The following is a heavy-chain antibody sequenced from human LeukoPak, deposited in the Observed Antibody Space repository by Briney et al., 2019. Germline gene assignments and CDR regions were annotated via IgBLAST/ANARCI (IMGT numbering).Heavy chain of an antibody. D-gene: IGHD3-22*01. CDR1: GGSISSYY. CDR2: IYYSGST. Sequence: KPSETLSLTCTVTGGSISSYYWSWIRQPPGKGLEWIGYIYYSGSTNYNPSLKSRVTISVDTSKNQFSLKLSSVTAADTAVYYCARSTRVYYDSSGSLFGYWGQGTLVTVSS. CDR3: ARSTRVYYDSSGSLFGY. J-gene: IGHJ4*02. V-gene: IGHV4-59*08.